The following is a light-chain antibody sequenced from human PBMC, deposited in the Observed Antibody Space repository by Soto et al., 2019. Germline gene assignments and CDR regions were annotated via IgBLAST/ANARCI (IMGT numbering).Light chain of an antibody. J-gene: IGKJ5*01. CDR3: QQRSNRRPIT. V-gene: IGKV3-11*01. Sequence: EIVLTQSPATLSLSPGERATLSCRASQSVSSYLAWYQQKPGQAPRLLIYDASNRATGIPARFSGSGSGTDFTLTISSLEPEDFAVYYYQQRSNRRPITFGQGTRLEIK. CDR2: DAS. CDR1: QSVSSY.